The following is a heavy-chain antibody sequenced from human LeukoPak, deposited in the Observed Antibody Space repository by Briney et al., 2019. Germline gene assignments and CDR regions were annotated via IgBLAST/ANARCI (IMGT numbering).Heavy chain of an antibody. CDR2: ISSSGSTI. V-gene: IGHV3-48*03. D-gene: IGHD6-19*01. Sequence: GGSLRLSCAASGFSFSSYEMNWVRQAPGKGLEWVSYISSSGSTIYYADSVKGRFTISRDNAKNSLYLQMNSLRAEDTAVYYCAGSQGIAVAGLEYWGQGTLVTVSS. J-gene: IGHJ4*02. CDR1: GFSFSSYE. CDR3: AGSQGIAVAGLEY.